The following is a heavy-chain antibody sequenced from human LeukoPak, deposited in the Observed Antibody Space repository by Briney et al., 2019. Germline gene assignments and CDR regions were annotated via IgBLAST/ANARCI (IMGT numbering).Heavy chain of an antibody. CDR2: IGTAGDT. Sequence: GSLRLSCAASGFTFSSYDMHWVRQATGKGLEWVSAIGTAGDTYYPDSVKGRFTISRDTPTNSLYLQMNSLRAEDTAVYFCAAKGNGYTGIYVFAHWGKGTLVTVSS. D-gene: IGHD5-12*01. J-gene: IGHJ4*02. CDR3: AAKGNGYTGIYVFAH. V-gene: IGHV3-13*01. CDR1: GFTFSSYD.